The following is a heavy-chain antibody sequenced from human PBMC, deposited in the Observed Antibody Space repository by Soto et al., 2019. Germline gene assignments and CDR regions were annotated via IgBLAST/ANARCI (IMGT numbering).Heavy chain of an antibody. D-gene: IGHD3-22*01. Sequence: GGSLRLSCAASGFNFRNAWMSWVRQAPGKGLEWVGRIKSKTDGGTTDYAAPVKGRFTISRDGSKNTLYLQTNSLKTEDTAVYYCTTDARIVVVTYDGFDIWGQGTMVTVSS. V-gene: IGHV3-15*01. J-gene: IGHJ3*02. CDR2: IKSKTDGGTT. CDR3: TTDARIVVVTYDGFDI. CDR1: GFNFRNAW.